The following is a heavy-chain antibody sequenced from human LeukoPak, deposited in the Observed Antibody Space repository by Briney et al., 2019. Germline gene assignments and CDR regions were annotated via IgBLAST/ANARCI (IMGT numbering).Heavy chain of an antibody. CDR1: GGSISSYY. V-gene: IGHV4-59*01. CDR2: IYYSGST. D-gene: IGHD5-18*01. J-gene: IGHJ4*02. Sequence: SETLSHTCTVSGGSISSYYWSWIRQPPGKGLEWIGYIYYSGSTNYNPSLKSRVTISVDTSKNQFSLKLSSVTAADTAVYYCAARGYSYGSPLDYWGQGTLVTVSS. CDR3: AARGYSYGSPLDY.